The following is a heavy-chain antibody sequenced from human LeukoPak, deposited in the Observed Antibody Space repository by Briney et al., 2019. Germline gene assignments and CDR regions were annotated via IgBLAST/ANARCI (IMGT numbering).Heavy chain of an antibody. CDR3: ARQVLLWFGEHHNWFDP. CDR2: INHSGGT. J-gene: IGHJ5*02. Sequence: SETLSLTCAVYGGSFSGYYWSWIRQPPGKGLEWIGEINHSGGTNYNPSPKSRVTISVDTSKNQFSLKLSSVTAADTAVYYCARQVLLWFGEHHNWFDPWGQGTLVTVSS. CDR1: GGSFSGYY. V-gene: IGHV4-34*01. D-gene: IGHD3-10*01.